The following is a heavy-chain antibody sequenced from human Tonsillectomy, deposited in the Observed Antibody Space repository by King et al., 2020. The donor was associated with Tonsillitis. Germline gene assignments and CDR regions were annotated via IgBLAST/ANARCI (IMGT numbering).Heavy chain of an antibody. D-gene: IGHD5-12*01. CDR3: ARDVARGYSGYDSFDY. V-gene: IGHV1-18*04. CDR1: GYTFTSYG. CDR2: ISAYSGYT. Sequence: QLVPSGAEVKKPGASVKVSCKASGYTFTSYGFSWVRQAPGQGLDWMGWISAYSGYTKYAQKLQGRVTMTTDTSTSTAYMELRSLRSDDTAVYYCARDVARGYSGYDSFDYWGQGTLVTVSS. J-gene: IGHJ4*02.